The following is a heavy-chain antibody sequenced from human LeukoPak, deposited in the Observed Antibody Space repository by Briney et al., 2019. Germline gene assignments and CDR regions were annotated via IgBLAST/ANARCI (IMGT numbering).Heavy chain of an antibody. CDR2: VDPEDGET. D-gene: IGHD1-7*01. Sequence: GASVKVSCKASGYTFTDYYMHWVQQAPGKGLEWMGRVDPEDGETIYAEKFQGRVTITADTSTDTAYMELSSLRSEDTAVYYCATATGTTGTPGYWGQGTLVTVSS. CDR3: ATATGTTGTPGY. CDR1: GYTFTDYY. V-gene: IGHV1-69-2*01. J-gene: IGHJ4*02.